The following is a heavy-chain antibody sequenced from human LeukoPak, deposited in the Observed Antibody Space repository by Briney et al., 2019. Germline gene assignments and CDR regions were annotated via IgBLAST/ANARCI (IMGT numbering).Heavy chain of an antibody. D-gene: IGHD2-15*01. V-gene: IGHV3-23*01. Sequence: GGSLRLSCAASGFTFSSYAMSWVRQAPGKGLEWVSAISGSGGSTYYADSVKGRFTISRDNSKNTLYLQMNSLRAEDTAVYYCAKGIVVVVAATPEYLQHWGQGTLVTVSS. CDR1: GFTFSSYA. CDR2: ISGSGGST. J-gene: IGHJ1*01. CDR3: AKGIVVVVAATPEYLQH.